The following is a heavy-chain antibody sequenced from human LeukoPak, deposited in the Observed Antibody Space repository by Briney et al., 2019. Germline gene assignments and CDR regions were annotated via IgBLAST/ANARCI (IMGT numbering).Heavy chain of an antibody. CDR2: VFQLQTVRT. J-gene: IGHJ4*02. Sequence: SETLSLTRTVSGSSLTTTYYWAWFRQPPGKGLEWIATVFQLQTVRTFYNPSLESRVTMSLDTSQNQFSLNLTSVTAADTALYFCARVLNVPKFIDSWGQGTLVTVSS. V-gene: IGHV4-38-2*02. CDR1: GSSLTTTYY. D-gene: IGHD3-10*02. CDR3: ARVLNVPKFIDS.